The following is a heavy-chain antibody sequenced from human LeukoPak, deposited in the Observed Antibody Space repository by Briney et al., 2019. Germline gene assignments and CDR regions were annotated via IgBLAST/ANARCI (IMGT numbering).Heavy chain of an antibody. CDR3: ARHKIRGWFDP. CDR1: GGSFSGYY. J-gene: IGHJ5*02. V-gene: IGHV4-34*01. CDR2: INHSGST. Sequence: SETLSLTCAVYGGSFSGYYWSWIRQPPGKGLEWIGEINHSGSTNYNPSLKSRVTISVDTSENQFSLKLSSVTAADTAVYYCARHKIRGWFDPWGQGTLVTVSS. D-gene: IGHD3-3*01.